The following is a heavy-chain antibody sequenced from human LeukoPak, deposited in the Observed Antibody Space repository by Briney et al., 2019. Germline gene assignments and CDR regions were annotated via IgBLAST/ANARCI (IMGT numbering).Heavy chain of an antibody. J-gene: IGHJ4*02. CDR1: GGSISSSSYY. V-gene: IGHV4-39*01. D-gene: IGHD2-15*01. CDR2: IYYSGST. Sequence: PSETLSLTCTVSGGSISSSSYYWGWIRQPPGKGLEWIGSIYYSGSTYYNPSLKSRVTISVDTSKNQFSLKLSSVTAADTAVYYCASIAGRDLLQFDYWGQGTLVTDSS. CDR3: ASIAGRDLLQFDY.